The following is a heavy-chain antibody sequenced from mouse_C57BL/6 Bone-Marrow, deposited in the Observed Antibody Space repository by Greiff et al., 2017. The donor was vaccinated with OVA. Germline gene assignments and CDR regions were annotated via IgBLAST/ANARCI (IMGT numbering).Heavy chain of an antibody. Sequence: EVKLQESGGGLVKPGGSLKLSCAASGFTFSSYAMSWVRQTPEKRLEWVATISDGGSYTYYPDNVKGRFTISRDNAKNNLYLQMSHLKSEDTARYYCERDLYYDCDAGFAYWGQGTLVTVSA. CDR1: GFTFSSYA. CDR3: ERDLYYDCDAGFAY. J-gene: IGHJ3*01. V-gene: IGHV5-4*01. CDR2: ISDGGSYT. D-gene: IGHD2-4*01.